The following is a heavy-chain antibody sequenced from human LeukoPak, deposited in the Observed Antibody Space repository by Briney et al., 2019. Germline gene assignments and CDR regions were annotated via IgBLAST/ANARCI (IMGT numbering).Heavy chain of an antibody. CDR3: ARDRGYSNFDY. CDR2: MNEDGSEK. V-gene: IGHV3-7*01. Sequence: GGSLRLSCAASGFGFSNYWMSWVRQAPGKGLEWVANMNEDGSEKNYVDSVKGRFTISRDNAQDSLYQQMNSLRAEDTAVYYCARDRGYSNFDYWGQGTLLTVSS. D-gene: IGHD4-11*01. J-gene: IGHJ4*02. CDR1: GFGFSNYW.